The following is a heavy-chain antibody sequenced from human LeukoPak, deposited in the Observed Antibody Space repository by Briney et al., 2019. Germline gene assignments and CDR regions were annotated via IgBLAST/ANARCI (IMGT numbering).Heavy chain of an antibody. CDR1: GFTFSSYG. CDR2: IWYDGSNK. CDR3: ARTYSSFFSFDY. Sequence: GGSLRLSCAASGFTFSSYGMHWVRQAPGKGPEWVAVIWYDGSNKYYADSVKGRFTISRDNSKNTLYLQMNSLRAEDTAVYYCARTYSSFFSFDYWGQGTLVTVSS. V-gene: IGHV3-33*01. D-gene: IGHD6-6*01. J-gene: IGHJ4*02.